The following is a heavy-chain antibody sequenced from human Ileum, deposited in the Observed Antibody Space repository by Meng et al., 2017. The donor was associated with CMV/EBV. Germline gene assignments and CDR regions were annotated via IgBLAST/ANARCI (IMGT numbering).Heavy chain of an antibody. J-gene: IGHJ5*02. CDR3: ARRIREVREISWENWHAP. CDR2: IWGTGTT. D-gene: IGHD3-10*01. V-gene: IGHV4-4*07. Sequence: TLSLPGTCSGDSLISSLWNRVRQSAGGRLEWIWRIWGTGTTNYNPSFKSRVTLSLDDSKNQFSLKLSSVTAADTAVYYCARRIREVREISWENWHAPWGQGTLVTVS. CDR1: GDSLISSL.